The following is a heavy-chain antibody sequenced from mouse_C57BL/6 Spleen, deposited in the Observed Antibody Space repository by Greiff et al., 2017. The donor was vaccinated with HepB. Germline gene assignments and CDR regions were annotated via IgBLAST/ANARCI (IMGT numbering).Heavy chain of an antibody. V-gene: IGHV1-82*01. J-gene: IGHJ4*01. CDR1: GYAFSSSW. D-gene: IGHD2-3*01. Sequence: VQLQESGPELVKPGASVKISCKASGYAFSSSWMNWVKQRPGKGLEWIGRIYPGDGDTNYNGKFKGKATLTADKSSSTAYMQLSSLTSEDSAVYFCAGDGYYEAMDYWGQGTSVTVSS. CDR2: IYPGDGDT. CDR3: AGDGYYEAMDY.